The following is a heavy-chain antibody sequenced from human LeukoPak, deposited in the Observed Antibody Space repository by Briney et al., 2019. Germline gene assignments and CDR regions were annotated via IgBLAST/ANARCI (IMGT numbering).Heavy chain of an antibody. D-gene: IGHD5-12*01. V-gene: IGHV4-61*02. CDR1: GGSISSGGYS. CDR2: IYTSGST. Sequence: PSQTLSLTCAVSGGSISSGGYSWSWIRQPAGKGLEWIGRIYTSGSTNYNPSLKSRVTMSIETSKNQFSLNLSSVTAADTAVYYCASGYSGYDPDSYWGQGTLATVSS. J-gene: IGHJ4*02. CDR3: ASGYSGYDPDSY.